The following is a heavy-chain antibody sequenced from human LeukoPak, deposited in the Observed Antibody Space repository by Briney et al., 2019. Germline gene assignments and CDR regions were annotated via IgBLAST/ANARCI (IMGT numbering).Heavy chain of an antibody. J-gene: IGHJ6*03. D-gene: IGHD4/OR15-4a*01. CDR2: IKQGGSEK. CDR1: GFTFSSYW. CDR3: ARANMRWAYYYYMDV. Sequence: GGSLRLSCAASGFTFSSYWMSWVRQAPGKGLEWVANIKQGGSEKYYVDSVKGRFTISRDNAKNSLYLQMNSLRAEDTAVYYCARANMRWAYYYYMDVWGKGTTVTVSS. V-gene: IGHV3-7*01.